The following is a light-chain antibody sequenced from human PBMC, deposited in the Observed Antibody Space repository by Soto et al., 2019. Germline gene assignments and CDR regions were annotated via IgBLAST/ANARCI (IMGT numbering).Light chain of an antibody. CDR2: HTS. V-gene: IGKV1-27*01. CDR3: QKYDRAPLT. CDR1: QTISSW. J-gene: IGKJ4*01. Sequence: IKMNQSPSTLSGTVGDRVTITCRASQTISSWLAWYQQKPGKAPRVLLHHTSILQSGVPSCFSGSGNGADFNVTITSLQPEDVATYFCQKYDRAPLTFGGGTKVDIK.